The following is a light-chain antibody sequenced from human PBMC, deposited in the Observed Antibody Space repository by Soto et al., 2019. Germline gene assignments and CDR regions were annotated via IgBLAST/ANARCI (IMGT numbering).Light chain of an antibody. CDR3: QYYGSSPPTT. J-gene: IGKJ2*01. Sequence: EFVLTQSPGTLSLSPGERAILSCRASQSVTGTYIAWYQQKPGQAPRLLIYGASSRATGIPDRFSGSGSGTDFTLTISRLEAEDFAVYYCQYYGSSPPTTFGQGTKLEIK. CDR1: QSVTGTY. V-gene: IGKV3-20*01. CDR2: GAS.